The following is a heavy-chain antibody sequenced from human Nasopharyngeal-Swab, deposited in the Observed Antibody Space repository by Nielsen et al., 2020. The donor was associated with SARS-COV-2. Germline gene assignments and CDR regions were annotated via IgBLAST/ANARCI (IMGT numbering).Heavy chain of an antibody. CDR2: IYPGDSDT. J-gene: IGHJ6*02. CDR3: ARPQNYGYYGMDV. CDR1: GYSFTSYW. Sequence: GESLKISCKGSGYSFTSYWIGWVRQMPGKGLEWMGIIYPGDSDTRYSPSFQSQVTISADKSISTAYLQWSSLKASDTAMYYCARPQNYGYYGMDVWGQGTTVTVSS. V-gene: IGHV5-51*01.